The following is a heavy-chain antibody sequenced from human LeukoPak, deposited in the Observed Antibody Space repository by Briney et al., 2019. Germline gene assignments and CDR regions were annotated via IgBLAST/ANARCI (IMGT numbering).Heavy chain of an antibody. V-gene: IGHV3-30*02. CDR1: GFTFSSYA. CDR2: IQYDRTNE. J-gene: IGHJ6*03. Sequence: GGSLRLSCAASGFTFSSYAMSWVRQAPGKGLEWVAYIQYDRTNEQYAHSVKGRFRISRDNSNNILYLQMNSLRTEDTAVYYCAKDRCSNGIGCYYYYMEVWGKGTTVTISS. CDR3: AKDRCSNGIGCYYYYMEV. D-gene: IGHD2-8*01.